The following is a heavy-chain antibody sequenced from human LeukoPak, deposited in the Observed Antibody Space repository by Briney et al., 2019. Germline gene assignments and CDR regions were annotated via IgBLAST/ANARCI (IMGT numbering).Heavy chain of an antibody. Sequence: PGGSLRLSCAASGFTFSDYWMTWVRQAPGKGLEWVAHIKQDGSERDYLDSVKGRFTISRDNAKNSLYLQMNSLRTEDTAVYYCAKIDYGDYGPFDYWGQGTLVTVSS. V-gene: IGHV3-7*01. CDR1: GFTFSDYW. J-gene: IGHJ4*02. D-gene: IGHD4-17*01. CDR3: AKIDYGDYGPFDY. CDR2: IKQDGSER.